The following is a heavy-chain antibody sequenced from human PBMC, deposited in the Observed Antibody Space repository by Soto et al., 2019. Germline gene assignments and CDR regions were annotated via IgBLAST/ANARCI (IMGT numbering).Heavy chain of an antibody. CDR1: GGTFSSYT. J-gene: IGHJ4*02. V-gene: IGHV1-69*08. Sequence: QVQLVQSGAEVKKPGSSVKVSCKASGGTFSSYTISWVRQAPGQVLEWMGRIIPILGIANYAQKFQGRVTITADKSTSTAYMELSILRSEDTAVYYCARDWGGYSYGLFDYWGQVTLVTVSS. CDR2: IIPILGIA. D-gene: IGHD5-18*01. CDR3: ARDWGGYSYGLFDY.